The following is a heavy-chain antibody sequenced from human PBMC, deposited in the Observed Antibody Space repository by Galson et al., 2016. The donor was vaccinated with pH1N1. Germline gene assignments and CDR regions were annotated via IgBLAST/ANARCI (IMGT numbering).Heavy chain of an antibody. D-gene: IGHD3-10*01. Sequence: CAISGDSVSSHTSAWTWLRQSPSRGLEWLGRTYYRARWYNNYGVSVAGRISITPDTAKNQFSLQLKSVNPEDTAVYFCARWDRSASYIDVWGQGTLVTVSS. J-gene: IGHJ4*02. CDR2: TYYRARWYN. CDR3: ARWDRSASYIDV. V-gene: IGHV6-1*01. CDR1: GDSVSSHTSA.